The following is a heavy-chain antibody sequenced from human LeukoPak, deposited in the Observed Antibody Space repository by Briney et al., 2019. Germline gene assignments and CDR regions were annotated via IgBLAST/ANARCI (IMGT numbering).Heavy chain of an antibody. V-gene: IGHV4-59*01. CDR1: GGSITSYY. D-gene: IGHD1-26*01. CDR2: TYYSGST. CDR3: ARGGGSYDFDY. J-gene: IGHJ4*02. Sequence: SETLSLTCTISGGSITSYYWSWIRQPPGKGLEWIGYTYYSGSTNYNPSLKSRVTISVDTSKNQFSLKLNSVTAADTAVYYCARGGGSYDFDYWGQGTLVTVSS.